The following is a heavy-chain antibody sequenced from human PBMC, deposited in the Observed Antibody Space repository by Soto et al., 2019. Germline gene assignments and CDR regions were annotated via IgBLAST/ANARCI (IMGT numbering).Heavy chain of an antibody. J-gene: IGHJ6*02. CDR1: GFTFSGSA. CDR2: IRSKANSYAT. CDR3: TLDDYSNRLSYYYYRMAV. D-gene: IGHD4-4*01. Sequence: PGGSLRLSFAASGFTFSGSAMHWVRQASGKGLEWVGRIRSKANSYATAYAASVKGRFTISIDDSKNTAYLQMNSLKTEDTAVYYCTLDDYSNRLSYYYYRMAVWGQGTTVTVSS. V-gene: IGHV3-73*01.